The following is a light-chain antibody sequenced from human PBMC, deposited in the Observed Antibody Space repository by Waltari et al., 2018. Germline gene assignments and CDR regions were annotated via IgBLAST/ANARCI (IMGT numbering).Light chain of an antibody. CDR1: QSVVSNY. Sequence: EIVLTQSPGTLSLCPGERATLSCRASQSVVSNYLAWYQHKPGQAPRLLIYDASSRATGIPYTFSGSGSGTDFTLTISRLEPEDFALYYCQQYGTSPPTFGPGTKVDIE. J-gene: IGKJ3*01. V-gene: IGKV3-20*01. CDR3: QQYGTSPPT. CDR2: DAS.